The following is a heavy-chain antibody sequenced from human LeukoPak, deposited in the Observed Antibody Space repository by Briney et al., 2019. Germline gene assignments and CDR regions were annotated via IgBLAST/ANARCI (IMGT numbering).Heavy chain of an antibody. V-gene: IGHV5-51*01. Sequence: GESLKISFKGSGYRFTSYWIGWVRQMPGKGLEWMGIIYPGDSDTRYSPSFQGQVTISADKSISTAYLQWSSLKASDTAMYYCARSVYYGSGSYDYYYGMDVWGQGTTVTVSS. CDR1: GYRFTSYW. D-gene: IGHD3-10*01. CDR3: ARSVYYGSGSYDYYYGMDV. CDR2: IYPGDSDT. J-gene: IGHJ6*02.